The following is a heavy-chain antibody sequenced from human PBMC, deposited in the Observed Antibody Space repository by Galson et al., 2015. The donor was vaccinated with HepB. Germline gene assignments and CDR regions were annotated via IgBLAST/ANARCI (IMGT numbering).Heavy chain of an antibody. D-gene: IGHD3-22*01. V-gene: IGHV3-48*02. CDR3: ARDFENYYDSSGYYYGVDY. CDR2: ISSSSSTI. CDR1: GFTFSSYS. J-gene: IGHJ4*02. Sequence: SLRLSCAASGFTFSSYSMNWVRQAPGKGLEWVSYISSSSSTIYYADSVKGRFTISRDNAKNSLYLRMNSLRDEDTAVYYCARDFENYYDSSGYYYGVDYWGQGTLVTVSS.